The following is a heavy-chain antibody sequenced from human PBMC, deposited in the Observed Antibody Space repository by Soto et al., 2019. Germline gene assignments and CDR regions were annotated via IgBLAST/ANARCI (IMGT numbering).Heavy chain of an antibody. V-gene: IGHV3-64*01. Sequence: GGSLRLSCAASGFNFRSHAMHWVRQAPGNGLEYVSAISSDGGTTYYANSVKGRFTVSRDDSGNTLFLQMGSLRDEDMAAYYCARASCSGGDCYSRRYFDLWGRGTLVTVSS. CDR3: ARASCSGGDCYSRRYFDL. J-gene: IGHJ2*01. CDR2: ISSDGGTT. CDR1: GFNFRSHA. D-gene: IGHD2-15*01.